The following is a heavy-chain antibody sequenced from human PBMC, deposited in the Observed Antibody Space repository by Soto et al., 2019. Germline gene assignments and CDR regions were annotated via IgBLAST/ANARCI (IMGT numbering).Heavy chain of an antibody. Sequence: QVQLVESGGGVVQPGRSLRLSCAASGFTFSSYGMHWVRQAPGKGLEWVAVIWYDGSNKYYADSVKGRFTISRDNCKNTLYLQMNSLRAEDTAVYYCARDQNGYFYYYGMDVWGQGTTVTVSS. CDR3: ARDQNGYFYYYGMDV. CDR1: GFTFSSYG. J-gene: IGHJ6*02. CDR2: IWYDGSNK. D-gene: IGHD3-22*01. V-gene: IGHV3-33*01.